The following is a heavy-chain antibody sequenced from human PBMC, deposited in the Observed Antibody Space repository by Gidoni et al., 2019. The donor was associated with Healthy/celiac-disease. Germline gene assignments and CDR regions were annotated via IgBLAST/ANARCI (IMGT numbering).Heavy chain of an antibody. D-gene: IGHD1-26*01. V-gene: IGHV4-59*01. CDR3: ARVGLGVGATPGFDY. Sequence: QVQLQESGPGLVKPSETLSLTCTVSGGSISSYYWSWIRQPPGKGLEWIGYIYYSGSTNYNPSLKSRVTISVDTSKNQFSLKLSSVTAADTAVYYCARVGLGVGATPGFDYWGQGTLVTVSS. J-gene: IGHJ4*02. CDR2: IYYSGST. CDR1: GGSISSYY.